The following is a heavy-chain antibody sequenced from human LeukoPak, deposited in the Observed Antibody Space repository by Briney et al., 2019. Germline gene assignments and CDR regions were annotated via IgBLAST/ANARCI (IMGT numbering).Heavy chain of an antibody. CDR3: ARGLTMTYNWFDP. D-gene: IGHD3-22*01. CDR1: GGSFSGYY. J-gene: IGHJ5*02. Sequence: PSETLSLTCAVYGGSFSGYYWSWIRQPPGKGLEWIGEINHSGSTNYNPSLNSRVTISVDTSKNQFSLKLSSVTAADTAVYYCARGLTMTYNWFDPWGQGTLVTVSS. CDR2: INHSGST. V-gene: IGHV4-34*01.